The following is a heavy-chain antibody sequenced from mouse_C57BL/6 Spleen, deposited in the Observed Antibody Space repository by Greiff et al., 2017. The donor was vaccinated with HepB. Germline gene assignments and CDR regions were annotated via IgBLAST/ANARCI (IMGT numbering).Heavy chain of an antibody. D-gene: IGHD3-3*01. Sequence: QVHVKQSGAELVKPGASVKLSCKASGYTFTEYTIHWVKQRSGQGLEWIGWFYPGSGSIKYNEKFKDKATLTADKSSSTVYMELSRLTSEDSAVYVCARHEDGGRGIWFAYWGQGTLVTVSA. V-gene: IGHV1-62-2*01. CDR3: ARHEDGGRGIWFAY. CDR1: GYTFTEYT. CDR2: FYPGSGSI. J-gene: IGHJ3*01.